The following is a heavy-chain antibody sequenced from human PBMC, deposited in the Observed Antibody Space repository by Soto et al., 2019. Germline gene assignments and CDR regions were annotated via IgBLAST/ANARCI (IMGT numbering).Heavy chain of an antibody. CDR2: INHSGST. J-gene: IGHJ4*02. V-gene: IGHV4-34*01. CDR1: GGSFSGYY. Sequence: LSLTCAVYGGSFSGYYWSWIRQPPGKGLEWIGEINHSGSTNYNPSLKSRVTISVDTSKNQFSLKLSSVTAADTAVYYCARGRWLQFFDYWGQGTLVTVSS. D-gene: IGHD5-12*01. CDR3: ARGRWLQFFDY.